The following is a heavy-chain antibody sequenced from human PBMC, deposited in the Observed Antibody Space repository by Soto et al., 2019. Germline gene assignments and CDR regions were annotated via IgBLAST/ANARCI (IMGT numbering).Heavy chain of an antibody. V-gene: IGHV4-59*01. Sequence: QVQLQESGPGLVKPSETLSLTCTVSGGSISSYYWSWIRQPPGKGLEWIGYIYYSGSTNYNPSLKIRXXLXVXXSKNPLSLKLSPVTAADTAVYYSASVEYSYGEQSYWGQGTLVTVSS. CDR2: IYYSGST. CDR1: GGSISSYY. CDR3: ASVEYSYGEQSY. D-gene: IGHD5-18*01. J-gene: IGHJ4*02.